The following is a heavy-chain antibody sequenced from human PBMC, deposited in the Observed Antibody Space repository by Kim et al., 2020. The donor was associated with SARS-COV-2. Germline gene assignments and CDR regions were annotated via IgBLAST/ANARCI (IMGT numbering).Heavy chain of an antibody. CDR2: IYYSGST. V-gene: IGHV4-39*01. CDR3: ARLAAAGDY. Sequence: SETRSLTCTVSGGSISSSSYYWGWIRQPPGKGLEWIGSIYYSGSTYYNPSLKSRVTISVDTSKNQFSLKLSSVTAADTAVYYCARLAAAGDYWGQGTLVTVSS. CDR1: GGSISSSSYY. D-gene: IGHD6-13*01. J-gene: IGHJ4*02.